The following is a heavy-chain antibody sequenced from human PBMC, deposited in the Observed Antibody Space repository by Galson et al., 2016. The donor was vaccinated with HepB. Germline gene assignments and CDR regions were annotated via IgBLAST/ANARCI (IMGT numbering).Heavy chain of an antibody. Sequence: LSLTCTVSGASISSGGNYWTWIRHHPGKGLEWIGHIFYTGSTTVNPSPKSRLTLSVDTSENQFSLKLTSVTAADTAVYYCARDSPYYYDNSGQRAFDAWGQGTMVIVSS. CDR2: IFYTGST. CDR3: ARDSPYYYDNSGQRAFDA. CDR1: GASISSGGNY. V-gene: IGHV4-31*03. J-gene: IGHJ3*01. D-gene: IGHD3-22*01.